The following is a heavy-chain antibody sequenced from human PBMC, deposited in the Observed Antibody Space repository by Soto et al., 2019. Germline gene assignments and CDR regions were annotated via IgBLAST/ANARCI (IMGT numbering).Heavy chain of an antibody. D-gene: IGHD3-3*01. CDR3: ARDPITIFGVVIGLKYYYGMDV. CDR1: GYTFTSYG. CDR2: ISAYNGNT. Sequence: QVQLVQSGAEVKKPGASVKVSCKASGYTFTSYGISWVRQAPGQGLEWMGWISAYNGNTNYAQKLQGRVTMTTDTSTSTAYMELRSLGSDDTAVYYCARDPITIFGVVIGLKYYYGMDVWGQGTTVTVSS. V-gene: IGHV1-18*01. J-gene: IGHJ6*02.